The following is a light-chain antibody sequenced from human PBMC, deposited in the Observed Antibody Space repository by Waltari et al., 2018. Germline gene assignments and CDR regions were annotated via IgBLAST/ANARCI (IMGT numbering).Light chain of an antibody. J-gene: IGLJ2*01. CDR1: SSDIGSYNY. V-gene: IGLV2-14*03. CDR3: SSYMDTTALEL. CDR2: DVT. Sequence: QSALTQPASVSGSPGQSITISCTGTSSDIGSYNYVSWYQQHPGKAPKLIIFDVTNRPSGFSTRFSGSKSGNTASLIICGLQGEDEADYYCSSYMDTTALELFGGGTSLTVL.